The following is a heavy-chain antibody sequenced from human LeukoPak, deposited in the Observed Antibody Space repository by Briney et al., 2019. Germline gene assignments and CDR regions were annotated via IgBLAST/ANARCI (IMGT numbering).Heavy chain of an antibody. CDR3: ARGPH. CDR1: AFAFIRNW. CDR2: IKEDGSRE. V-gene: IGHV3-7*01. Sequence: GGSLRLSCAASAFAFIRNWMSWVRQAPGKGPEWVASIKEDGSRENYVDSLKGRFTISIDNSKNSLFLQMNSLRAEDTAVYYCARGPHWGQGTLVTVSS. J-gene: IGHJ4*02.